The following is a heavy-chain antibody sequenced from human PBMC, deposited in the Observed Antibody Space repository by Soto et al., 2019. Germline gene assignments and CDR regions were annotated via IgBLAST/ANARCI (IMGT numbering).Heavy chain of an antibody. J-gene: IGHJ4*02. CDR1: GYTFTDYY. CDR2: INPNSGAT. CDR3: ARAAPLRYSGYALDH. Sequence: QVQLVSSGAEVKKPGASVKVSCRASGYTFTDYYIHWVRQAPGQGLQWVGWINPNSGATEYAQKFQGRVTMTRDPSISTVYMEVTMLRSDDTALYFCARAAPLRYSGYALDHWGQGTRVTVST. D-gene: IGHD5-12*01. V-gene: IGHV1-2*02.